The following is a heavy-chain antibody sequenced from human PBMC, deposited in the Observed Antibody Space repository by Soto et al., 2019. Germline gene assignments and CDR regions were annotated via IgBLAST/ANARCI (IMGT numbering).Heavy chain of an antibody. V-gene: IGHV3-30*18. CDR3: AKDPGFRTGVQHYGMAV. CDR1: GFTFSSYG. D-gene: IGHD5-18*01. Sequence: GGYLRLSCAASGFTFSSYGMHWVRQAPGKGLEWVAVISYDGSNKYYADSVKGRFTISRDNSKNTLYLQMNSLRAEDTAVYYCAKDPGFRTGVQHYGMAVWAQWTTVIASS. CDR2: ISYDGSNK. J-gene: IGHJ6*02.